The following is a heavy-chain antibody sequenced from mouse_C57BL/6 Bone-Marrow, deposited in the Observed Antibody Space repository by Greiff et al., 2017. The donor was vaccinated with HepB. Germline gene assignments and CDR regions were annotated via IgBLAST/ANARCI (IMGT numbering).Heavy chain of an antibody. CDR2: IDPSDSYT. Sequence: QVQLQQPGAELVMPGASVKLSCKASGYTFTSYWMHWVKQRPGQGLAWIGEIDPSDSYTNYNQKFKGKSTLTVDKSSSTAYMQLSSLTSEDSAVYYCAREGLYYYDSIAYWGQGTLVTVSA. CDR3: AREGLYYYDSIAY. V-gene: IGHV1-69*01. J-gene: IGHJ3*01. D-gene: IGHD1-1*01. CDR1: GYTFTSYW.